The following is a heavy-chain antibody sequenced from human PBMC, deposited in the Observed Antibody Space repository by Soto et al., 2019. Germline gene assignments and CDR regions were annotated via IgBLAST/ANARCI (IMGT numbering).Heavy chain of an antibody. V-gene: IGHV3-23*01. CDR1: GLTFSSYA. CDR3: AKDGVDYDSSGYYYPYGY. CDR2: ISGSGGST. J-gene: IGHJ4*02. D-gene: IGHD3-22*01. Sequence: GGSLRLSCAASGLTFSSYAMSWVRQAPGKGLEWVSAISGSGGSTYYADSVKGRFTISRDNSKNTLYLQMNSLRAEDTAVYYCAKDGVDYDSSGYYYPYGYWRQRTLVTVSS.